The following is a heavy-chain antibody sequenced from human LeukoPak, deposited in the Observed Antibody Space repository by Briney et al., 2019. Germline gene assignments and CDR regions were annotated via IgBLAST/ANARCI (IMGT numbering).Heavy chain of an antibody. CDR1: GGSISSSSYY. D-gene: IGHD3-22*01. Sequence: NPSETLSLXCTVSGGSISSSSYYWGWTRQPPGKGLEWIGSIYYSGITYYNPSLKSRVTISVDTSKNQFSLKLSSVTAADTAVYYCAGDSYYYDSSGFWGQGTLVTVSS. CDR2: IYYSGIT. CDR3: AGDSYYYDSSGF. V-gene: IGHV4-39*01. J-gene: IGHJ4*02.